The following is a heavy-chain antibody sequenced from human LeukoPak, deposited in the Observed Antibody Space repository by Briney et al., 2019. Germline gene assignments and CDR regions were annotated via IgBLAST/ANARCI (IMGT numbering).Heavy chain of an antibody. D-gene: IGHD1-26*01. J-gene: IGHJ6*03. V-gene: IGHV4-4*07. CDR1: GGSISSYY. Sequence: SETLSLTCTVSGGSISSYYWSWIRQPAGKGLEWIGRIYTSGSTNYNPSLKSRVTMSVDTSKNQFSLKLSSVTAADTAVYYCARGEGDSGSPLPYYYYYMDVWGKGTTVTVSS. CDR3: ARGEGDSGSPLPYYYYYMDV. CDR2: IYTSGST.